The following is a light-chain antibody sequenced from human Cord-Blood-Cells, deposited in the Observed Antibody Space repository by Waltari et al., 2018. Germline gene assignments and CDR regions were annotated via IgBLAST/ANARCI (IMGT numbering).Light chain of an antibody. J-gene: IGLJ2*01. CDR3: SSYTSSSTHVV. CDR2: DVR. V-gene: IGLV2-14*01. Sequence: APSQTCLGSGTPGPSIPLSLHGTSRADCGYNYLLLYQQHPGKAPKLMIYDVRNRPSGVSNRFSGSKSGNTASLTISGLQAEDEADYYCSSYTSSSTHVVFGGGTKLTVL. CDR1: SRADCGYNY.